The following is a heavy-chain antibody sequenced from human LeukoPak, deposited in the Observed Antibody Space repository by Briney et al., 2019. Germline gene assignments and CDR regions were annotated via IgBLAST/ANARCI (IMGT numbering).Heavy chain of an antibody. CDR2: INPSGGSR. CDR1: GYTFTSYY. V-gene: IGHV1-46*01. Sequence: EASVKVSCKASGYTFTSYYMHWVRQAPGQRLERMGIINPSGGSRSDAQKFQGRVTMTRDTSASTAYMVLSSLRSEDTAVYYCARENRYYYDSSGYYPLDYWGQGTLVTVSS. J-gene: IGHJ4*02. CDR3: ARENRYYYDSSGYYPLDY. D-gene: IGHD3-22*01.